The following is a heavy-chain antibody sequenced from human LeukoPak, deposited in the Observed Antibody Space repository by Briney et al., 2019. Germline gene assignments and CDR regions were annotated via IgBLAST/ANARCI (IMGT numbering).Heavy chain of an antibody. D-gene: IGHD5-18*01. CDR3: ARDTAMAL. CDR2: INANNGNT. CDR1: GYTFTSYG. V-gene: IGHV1-18*01. J-gene: IGHJ4*02. Sequence: ASVKVSCKASGYTFTSYGITWVRQAPGQGLEWMGWINANNGNTNYAQNLQGRVTMTRDTSTSTAYMELRSLRSDDTAVYYCARDTAMALWGQGTLVTVSS.